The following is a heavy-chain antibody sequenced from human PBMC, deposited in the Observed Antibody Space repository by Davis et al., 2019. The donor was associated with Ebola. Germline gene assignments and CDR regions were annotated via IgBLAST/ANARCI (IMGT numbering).Heavy chain of an antibody. CDR1: GGSISSHY. CDR2: FSYGDNT. V-gene: IGHV4-59*05. CDR3: ARPWYSGTYYDAYDI. Sequence: SETLSLTCSVPGGSISSHYWSWIRQPPGKGLEWVGSFSYGDNTHYYNPSLRSRVTISVDTSRNQFSLKLSSATAADTAVYYCARPWYSGTYYDAYDIWGQGTMVAVSS. J-gene: IGHJ3*02. D-gene: IGHD1-26*01.